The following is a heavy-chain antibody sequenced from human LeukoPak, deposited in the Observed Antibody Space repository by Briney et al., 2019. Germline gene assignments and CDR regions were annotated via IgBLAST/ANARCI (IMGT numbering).Heavy chain of an antibody. D-gene: IGHD6-13*01. Sequence: SETLSLTCTVSGGSISSYYWSWIRQPPGKGLEWIGYIYYSGSTNYNPSLKSRVTISVDTSKNQFSLKLSSVTAADTAVYYCARVRIAAAGTRLHYFDYWGQGTLVTVSS. J-gene: IGHJ4*02. V-gene: IGHV4-59*12. CDR3: ARVRIAAAGTRLHYFDY. CDR2: IYYSGST. CDR1: GGSISSYY.